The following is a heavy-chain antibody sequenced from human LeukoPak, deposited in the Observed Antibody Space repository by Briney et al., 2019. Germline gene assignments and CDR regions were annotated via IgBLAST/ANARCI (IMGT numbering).Heavy chain of an antibody. D-gene: IGHD2-15*01. V-gene: IGHV1-2*02. Sequence: ASVKVSCKACGYIFTAYYIHWLRQAPGQGLEWMGWINPNSGGTSFALNFQGRVTLTRDTSISTVYMELSRLRSDDTAVYYCARDLSGGALGAFDIWGQGTMVTFSS. J-gene: IGHJ3*02. CDR2: INPNSGGT. CDR1: GYIFTAYY. CDR3: ARDLSGGALGAFDI.